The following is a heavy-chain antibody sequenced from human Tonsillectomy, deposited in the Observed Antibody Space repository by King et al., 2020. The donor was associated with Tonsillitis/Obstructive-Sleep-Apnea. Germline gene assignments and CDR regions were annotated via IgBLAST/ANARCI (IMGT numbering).Heavy chain of an antibody. CDR2: ISGSGDST. D-gene: IGHD6-19*01. CDR3: AKGWRIAVAGYYSYYGIDV. J-gene: IGHJ6*02. CDR1: GFTFSSYA. V-gene: IGHV3-23*04. Sequence: VQLVESGGGLVQPGGSLRLSCAASGFTFSSYAISWVRQAPGKGLEWVSAISGSGDSTNYADSVKGRFTISRDNSKNTLYLQMNTLRADDTAVYYCAKGWRIAVAGYYSYYGIDVWGQGTTVTVSS.